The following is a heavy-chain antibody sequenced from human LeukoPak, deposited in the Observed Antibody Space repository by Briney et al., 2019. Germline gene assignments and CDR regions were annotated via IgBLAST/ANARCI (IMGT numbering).Heavy chain of an antibody. CDR1: GFTFSSYA. CDR2: ISGSGGST. J-gene: IGHJ5*02. CDR3: AKDPEWSPGPGGWFDP. Sequence: RASLRLSCAASGFTFSSYAMSWVRQAPGKGLEWVSAISGSGGSTYYADSVKGRFTISRDNSKNTLYLQMNSLRAEDTAVYYCAKDPEWSPGPGGWFDPWGQGTLVTVSS. D-gene: IGHD3-3*01. V-gene: IGHV3-23*01.